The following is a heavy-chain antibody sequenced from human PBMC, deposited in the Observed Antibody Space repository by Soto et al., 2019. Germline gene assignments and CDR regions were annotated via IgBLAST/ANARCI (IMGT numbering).Heavy chain of an antibody. CDR2: ISAYNGNT. J-gene: IGHJ5*02. V-gene: IGHV1-18*04. CDR1: GYTFTSYG. D-gene: IGHD6-19*01. CDR3: ARDRAVASRNWFDP. Sequence: VKVSCKSSGYTFTSYGISWVRQAPGQGLEWMGWISAYNGNTNYAQKLQGRVTMTTDTSTSTAYMELRSLRSDDTAGYYCARDRAVASRNWFDPWGQGTLVTVSS.